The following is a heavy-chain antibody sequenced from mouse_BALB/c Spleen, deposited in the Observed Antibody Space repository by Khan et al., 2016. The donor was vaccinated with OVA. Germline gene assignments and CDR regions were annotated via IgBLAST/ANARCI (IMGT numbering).Heavy chain of an antibody. CDR2: IDPSDNYT. CDR1: GYTFTSFW. J-gene: IGHJ3*01. V-gene: IGHV1-69*02. Sequence: QVQLQQPGAELVKPGASVKLSCKASGYTFTSFWLHWVKQRPGLGLEWIGEIDPSDNYTNYNQKFKGKATLTLDKSSSTAYMQLSSLTSEDSAVFYCARSYCYGSSTWCGYWGQGTPVTVSA. CDR3: ARSYCYGSSTWCGY. D-gene: IGHD1-1*01.